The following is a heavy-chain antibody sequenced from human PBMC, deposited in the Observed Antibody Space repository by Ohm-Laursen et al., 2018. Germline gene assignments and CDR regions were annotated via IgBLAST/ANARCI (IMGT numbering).Heavy chain of an antibody. CDR2: ISYDGSNK. Sequence: SLRLSCTASGFTFSSYGMHWVRQAPGKGLEWVAVISYDGSNKYYADSVKGRFTISRDNSKNTLYLQMNSLRAEDAAVYYCATHSSGWDHFDYWGQGTRVTVTA. CDR1: GFTFSSYG. D-gene: IGHD6-19*01. CDR3: ATHSSGWDHFDY. J-gene: IGHJ4*02. V-gene: IGHV3-30*03.